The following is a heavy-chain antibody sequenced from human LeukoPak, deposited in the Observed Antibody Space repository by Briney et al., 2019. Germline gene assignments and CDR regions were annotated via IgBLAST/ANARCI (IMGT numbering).Heavy chain of an antibody. CDR3: ARSSSRNWGSAMYFDY. CDR2: TYYRSKWYN. Sequence: SQTLSLTCAISGDSVSSNSAAWHWIRQSPSRGLEWLGRTYYRSKWYNDYAVSVKSRITINPDTSKNQFSLKLSSVTAADTAVYYCARSSSRNWGSAMYFDYWGQGTLVTVSS. D-gene: IGHD7-27*01. J-gene: IGHJ4*02. V-gene: IGHV6-1*01. CDR1: GDSVSSNSAA.